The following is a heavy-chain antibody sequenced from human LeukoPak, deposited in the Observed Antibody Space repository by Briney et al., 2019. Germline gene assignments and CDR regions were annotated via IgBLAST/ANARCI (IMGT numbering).Heavy chain of an antibody. CDR1: GYTFTGYS. CDR3: AREDYGGIYYFDY. CDR2: INPNSGGT. D-gene: IGHD4-23*01. Sequence: GASVKVSCKASGYTFTGYSLHWVRQAPGQGLEWMGWINPNSGGTNYAQKFQGRVTMTRDTSISTAYMELSRLRSDDTAVYYCAREDYGGIYYFDYWGQGTLVTVSS. J-gene: IGHJ4*02. V-gene: IGHV1-2*02.